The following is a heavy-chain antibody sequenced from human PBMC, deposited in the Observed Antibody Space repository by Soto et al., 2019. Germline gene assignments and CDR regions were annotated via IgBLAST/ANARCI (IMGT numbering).Heavy chain of an antibody. CDR2: TCRYGREL. D-gene: IGHD1-1*01. Sequence: PVGSLRLSCAASGFSFRTYCMHWVLHTPGTVLVWVSRTCRYGRELYYADSVKGRFTISRDDAKNTLYLQMDSLRVEDTGIYYCVRGTTAWRGMDYWGQGALVTVSS. V-gene: IGHV3-74*01. J-gene: IGHJ4*02. CDR3: VRGTTAWRGMDY. CDR1: GFSFRTYC.